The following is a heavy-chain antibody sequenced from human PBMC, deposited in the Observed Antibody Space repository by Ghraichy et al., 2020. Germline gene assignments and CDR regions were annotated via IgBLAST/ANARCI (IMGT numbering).Heavy chain of an antibody. CDR3: ARGPTYYDFWRRTRLDI. V-gene: IGHV4-34*01. Sequence: SQTLSLTCAVYGGSFSGYYWSWIRQTPGKGLEWIGEINHSGSTNYNPSLKSRVTISVDTSKNQFSLKLSSVTAADTAVYYCARGPTYYDFWRRTRLDIWGQGTIVTVSS. CDR1: GGSFSGYY. J-gene: IGHJ3*02. CDR2: INHSGST. D-gene: IGHD3-3*01.